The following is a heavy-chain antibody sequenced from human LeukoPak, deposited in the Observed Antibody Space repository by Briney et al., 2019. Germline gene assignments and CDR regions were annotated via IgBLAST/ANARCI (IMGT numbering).Heavy chain of an antibody. CDR3: ASVTVTTWAPDGHMDV. V-gene: IGHV1-69*05. J-gene: IGHJ6*03. D-gene: IGHD4-11*01. CDR2: IIPMFGTT. CDR1: GGTFSNYA. Sequence: SVKVSCKASGGTFSNYAISWVRQAPGQGLEWMGRIIPMFGTTNYAQKFQGRVTITTDESTSTAYMEVSSLRIEDTAVYYCASVTVTTWAPDGHMDVWGKGTTVTVSS.